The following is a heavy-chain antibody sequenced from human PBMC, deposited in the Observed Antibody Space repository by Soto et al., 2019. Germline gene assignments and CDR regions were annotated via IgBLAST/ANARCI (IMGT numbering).Heavy chain of an antibody. J-gene: IGHJ4*02. D-gene: IGHD2-15*01. CDR2: ISYDGSNK. V-gene: IGHV3-30*18. CDR1: GFTFSSYG. CDR3: AKGGSGGSWRLFDY. Sequence: QVQLVESGGGVVQPGRSLRLSCAASGFTFSSYGMHWVRQAPGKGLEWVAVISYDGSNKYYADSVKGRFTISRDNSKNTLYLQMNSLRAEDTAVYYCAKGGSGGSWRLFDYWGQGTLVTVSS.